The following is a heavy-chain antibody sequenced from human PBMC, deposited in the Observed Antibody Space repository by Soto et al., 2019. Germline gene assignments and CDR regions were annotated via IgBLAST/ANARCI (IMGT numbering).Heavy chain of an antibody. Sequence: QVQLQESGPGLVKPSQTLSLTCTVSGGSISSGDYYWSWIRQPPGKGLEWIGYIYYSGSTDSNPSLKSRVTISVDTSKTQCSLKLSSVTAADTAVYYCARFGLLRWFGELLLWGADYWGQGTLVTVSS. V-gene: IGHV4-30-4*01. CDR2: IYYSGST. CDR1: GGSISSGDYY. D-gene: IGHD3-10*01. CDR3: ARFGLLRWFGELLLWGADY. J-gene: IGHJ4*02.